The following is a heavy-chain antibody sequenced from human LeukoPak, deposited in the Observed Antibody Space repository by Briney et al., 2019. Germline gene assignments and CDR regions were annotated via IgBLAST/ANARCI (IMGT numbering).Heavy chain of an antibody. V-gene: IGHV4-34*01. CDR2: IYHSGST. J-gene: IGHJ6*03. D-gene: IGHD2-2*01. CDR3: ARRGSVRVPAAMSYYYYMDV. CDR1: GGSFSGYY. Sequence: PSETLSLTCAVYGGSFSGYYWGWIRQPPGKGLEWIGSIYHSGSTYYNPSLKSRVTISVDTSKNQFSLKLSSVTAADTAVCYCARRGSVRVPAAMSYYYYMDVWGKGTTVTVSS.